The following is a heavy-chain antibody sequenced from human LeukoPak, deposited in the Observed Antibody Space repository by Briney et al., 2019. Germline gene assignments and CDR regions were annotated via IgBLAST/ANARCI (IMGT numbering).Heavy chain of an antibody. CDR2: IYYSGST. Sequence: SQTLSLTCTVSGGSISSGGYYWSWIRQHPGKGLEWIGYIYYSGSTYYNPSLKSRVTISVDTSKNQFSLKLSSVTAADTAVYYCAIGYCSGGSCFPDYWGQGTLVTVSS. J-gene: IGHJ4*02. CDR1: GGSISSGGYY. V-gene: IGHV4-31*03. D-gene: IGHD2-15*01. CDR3: AIGYCSGGSCFPDY.